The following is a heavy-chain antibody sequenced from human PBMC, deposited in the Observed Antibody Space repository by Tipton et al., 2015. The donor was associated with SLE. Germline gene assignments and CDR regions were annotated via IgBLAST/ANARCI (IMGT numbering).Heavy chain of an antibody. Sequence: AGLVKPSETLSLTCTVYGGSFSGYYWSWIRQPPGKGLEWIGEINQSGSTNYNPSLTSRGTISVDMSKKQVSLRLTSVTAADTAVYFCARGKGIAGRPGDAFDIWGQGTVVTVSS. CDR2: INQSGST. CDR1: GGSFSGYY. J-gene: IGHJ3*02. CDR3: ARGKGIAGRPGDAFDI. D-gene: IGHD6-6*01. V-gene: IGHV4-34*01.